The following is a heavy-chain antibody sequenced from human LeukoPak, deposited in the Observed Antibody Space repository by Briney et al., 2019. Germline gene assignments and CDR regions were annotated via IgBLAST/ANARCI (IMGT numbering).Heavy chain of an antibody. CDR3: ARERDDEAFDY. V-gene: IGHV3-21*01. Sequence: GRSLRLSCAASGFSFSTYTVNWVRQAPGKGLEWVSSISSSDTYIYHADSVKGRFTISRDNAKNSLYLQMNSLRAEDTAVYYCARERDDEAFDYWGQGTLVTVSS. CDR2: ISSSDTYI. CDR1: GFSFSTYT. J-gene: IGHJ4*02. D-gene: IGHD1-1*01.